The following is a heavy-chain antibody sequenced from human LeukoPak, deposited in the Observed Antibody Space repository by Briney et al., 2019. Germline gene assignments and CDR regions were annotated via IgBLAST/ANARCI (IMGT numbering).Heavy chain of an antibody. CDR3: ARDPPGRPYSSSSYG. Sequence: SVKVTCKASGGTFSSYAINWVRQAPGQGLEWMGGIIPMFGTANYAQKFQGRVTITADKSTSTAYMELSSLRSEDTAVYYCARDPPGRPYSSSSYGWGQGTLVTVSS. J-gene: IGHJ4*02. CDR2: IIPMFGTA. CDR1: GGTFSSYA. V-gene: IGHV1-69*06. D-gene: IGHD6-6*01.